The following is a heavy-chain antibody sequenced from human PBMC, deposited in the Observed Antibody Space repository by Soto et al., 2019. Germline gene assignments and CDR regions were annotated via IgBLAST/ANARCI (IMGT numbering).Heavy chain of an antibody. CDR1: GGSISSGVYY. CDR2: IYYRGMT. Sequence: QVQLQESGPGLAKPSQTLSLTCNVSGGSISSGVYYWSWIRQPPGKGLEWIGNIYYRGMTNYNPSLKSRPTISQDTSKNLSSLKLNSVTAPYPGVYSCARAQTRNGDGQSFDIWGQGT. J-gene: IGHJ3*02. CDR3: ARAQTRNGDGQSFDI. V-gene: IGHV4-30-4*08. D-gene: IGHD2-21*02.